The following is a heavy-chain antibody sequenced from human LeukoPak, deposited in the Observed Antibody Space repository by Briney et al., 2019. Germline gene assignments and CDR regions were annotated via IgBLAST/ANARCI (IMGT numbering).Heavy chain of an antibody. J-gene: IGHJ4*02. V-gene: IGHV1-18*01. CDR3: AVIAVADEFDY. CDR1: GYTFTSYG. D-gene: IGHD6-19*01. Sequence: GASVKISCKASGYTFTSYGISWVRQAPRQGLEWMGWISAYNGNTNCAQKLQGRVTMTTDTSTSTAYMELRSLRSDDTAVYYCAVIAVADEFDYWGQGTLVTVSS. CDR2: ISAYNGNT.